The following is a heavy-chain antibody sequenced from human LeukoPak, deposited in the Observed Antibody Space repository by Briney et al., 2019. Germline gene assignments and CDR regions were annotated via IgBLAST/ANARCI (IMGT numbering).Heavy chain of an antibody. J-gene: IGHJ4*02. Sequence: GRSLRLSCAASGFTFSSYGMHWVRQAPGKGLEWVAVISYDGSNKYYADSVKGRFTISRDNSKNTLYLQMNSLRAEDTAVYYCARGSSAGTVTTGFDYWGQGTLVTVSS. CDR3: ARGSSAGTVTTGFDY. V-gene: IGHV3-30*03. CDR2: ISYDGSNK. CDR1: GFTFSSYG. D-gene: IGHD4-17*01.